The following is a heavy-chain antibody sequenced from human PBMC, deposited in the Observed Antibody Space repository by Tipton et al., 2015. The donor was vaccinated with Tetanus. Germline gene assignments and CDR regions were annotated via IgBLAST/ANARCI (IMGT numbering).Heavy chain of an antibody. Sequence: TLSLTCIVSGGSLRTSDYYGAWVRQSPGKGLEWIGSVSYSGRTYYNPSLKSRLTMSVDTSKKDFSVRLTSVTAADTAIYYCARHLYGYWFDPWGQGAQVTVSS. CDR1: GGSLRTSDYY. D-gene: IGHD3-10*01. CDR2: VSYSGRT. V-gene: IGHV4-39*02. J-gene: IGHJ5*02. CDR3: ARHLYGYWFDP.